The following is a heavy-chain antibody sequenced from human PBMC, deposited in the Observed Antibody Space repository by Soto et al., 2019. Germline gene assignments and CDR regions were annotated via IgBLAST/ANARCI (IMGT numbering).Heavy chain of an antibody. CDR1: GYTFSSSA. V-gene: IGHV1-18*01. J-gene: IGHJ3*01. CDR2: ISVHTGNS. Sequence: QVQLVQSGPEVQKPGASVKVSCLASGYTFSSSAITWVRQAPGQGLEWMGWISVHTGNSDYAQKLKGRVTMTIDTSTSTAYMELRSLRPDDTAVYYCARAFFYGGTSHTFDAFDFWGQGTTVTVSS. CDR3: ARAFFYGGTSHTFDAFDF. D-gene: IGHD3-10*01.